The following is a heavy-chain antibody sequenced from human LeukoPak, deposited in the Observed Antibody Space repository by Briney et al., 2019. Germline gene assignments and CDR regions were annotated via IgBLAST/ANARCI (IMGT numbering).Heavy chain of an antibody. V-gene: IGHV3-66*01. CDR2: IYSDGRT. D-gene: IGHD3-22*01. CDR3: ARESNSGYYLSY. CDR1: GFTVSSNY. J-gene: IGHJ4*02. Sequence: GGSLRLSYAASGFTVSSNYMSWVRQAPGKGLEWVSVIYSDGRTFYADSVKGRFTISRDNSKNTLYLQMNSLRAEDTAVYYCARESNSGYYLSYWGQGTLVTVSS.